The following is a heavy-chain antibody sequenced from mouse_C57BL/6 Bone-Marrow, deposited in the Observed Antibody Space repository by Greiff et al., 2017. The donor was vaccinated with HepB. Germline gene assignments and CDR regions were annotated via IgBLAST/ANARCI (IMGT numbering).Heavy chain of an antibody. Sequence: LVESGAELARPGASVKLSCKASGYTFTSYGISWVKQRTGQGLEWIGEIYPRSGNTYYNEKFKGKATLTADKSSSTAYMELRSLTSEDSAVYFCAREMITTGYFDVWGTGTTVTVSS. CDR3: AREMITTGYFDV. CDR1: GYTFTSYG. CDR2: IYPRSGNT. D-gene: IGHD1-1*01. V-gene: IGHV1-81*01. J-gene: IGHJ1*03.